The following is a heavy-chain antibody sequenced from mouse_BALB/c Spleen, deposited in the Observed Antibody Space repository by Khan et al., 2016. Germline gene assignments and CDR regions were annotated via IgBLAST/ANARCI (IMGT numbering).Heavy chain of an antibody. V-gene: IGHV2-6-7*01. J-gene: IGHJ3*01. D-gene: IGHD2-12*01. CDR1: GFSLTGYG. Sequence: QVQLKESGPGLVAPSQSLSITCTVSGFSLTGYGVNWVRQPPGKGLEWLGKIWADGRTDYNSALKSRVSISKDNSKSQVVLKMNSLQTDDTANYYCSSDYDGFAYWGQGTLVIVS. CDR2: IWADGRT. CDR3: SSDYDGFAY.